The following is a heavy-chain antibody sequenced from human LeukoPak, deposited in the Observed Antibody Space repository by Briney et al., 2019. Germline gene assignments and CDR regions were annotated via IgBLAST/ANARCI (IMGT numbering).Heavy chain of an antibody. CDR2: ISGSGGST. V-gene: IGHV3-23*01. J-gene: IGHJ4*02. D-gene: IGHD6-19*01. CDR1: GLTLSSYA. Sequence: GGSLRLSCAASGLTLSSYAMSWVRQAPGKGLEWVSAISGSGGSTYYADSVKGRFTISRDNSKDTLYLQMNSLRADDTAVYYCARDPGYSSGWSDYWGQGTLVTASS. CDR3: ARDPGYSSGWSDY.